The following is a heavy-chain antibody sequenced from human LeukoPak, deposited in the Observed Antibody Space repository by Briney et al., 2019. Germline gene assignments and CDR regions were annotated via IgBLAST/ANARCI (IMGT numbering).Heavy chain of an antibody. CDR1: GGSFSAYY. J-gene: IGHJ4*02. CDR3: AKRGPYYYGSGSYYKAAQYYFDS. D-gene: IGHD3-10*01. V-gene: IGHV4-34*01. CDR2: INHSGSI. Sequence: SETLSLTCAVYGGSFSAYYWTWIRQPPGKGLEWIGEINHSGSINYNPSLKSRVTISVDTSKNQFSLKLSSVTAADTAVYYCAKRGPYYYGSGSYYKAAQYYFDSWGQGPLVTVSS.